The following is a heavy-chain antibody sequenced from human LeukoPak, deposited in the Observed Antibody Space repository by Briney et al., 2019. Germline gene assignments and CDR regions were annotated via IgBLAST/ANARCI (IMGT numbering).Heavy chain of an antibody. CDR3: AREGSIVPHQDLDS. D-gene: IGHD2-8*01. CDR2: INSRGSDE. J-gene: IGHJ4*02. V-gene: IGHV3-21*01. CDR1: GFTFRTYS. Sequence: GGSLRLSCTASGFTFRTYSMNWVRQAPGKGLEWVSSINSRGSDEYYADSVKGRFTISRDNAKNSLHLQMNSLRAEDTAVYYCAREGSIVPHQDLDSWGQGTLVTVSS.